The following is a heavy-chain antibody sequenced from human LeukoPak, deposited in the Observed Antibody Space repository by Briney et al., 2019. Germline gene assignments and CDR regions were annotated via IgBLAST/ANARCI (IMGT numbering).Heavy chain of an antibody. CDR1: GFTFSSYW. CDR2: IKQDGSEK. Sequence: PGGSLRLSCAASGFTFSSYWMGWVRQAPGKGLEWVANIKQDGSEKYYVDSVKGRFTISRDNAKNSLFLQMNSLRGEDTAVYYCARAGNYYGSGSFYYFDYWGQGTLVTVSS. V-gene: IGHV3-7*01. CDR3: ARAGNYYGSGSFYYFDY. D-gene: IGHD3-10*01. J-gene: IGHJ4*02.